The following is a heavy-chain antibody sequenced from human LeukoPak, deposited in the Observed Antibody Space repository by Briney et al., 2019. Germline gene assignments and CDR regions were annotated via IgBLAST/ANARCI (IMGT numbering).Heavy chain of an antibody. CDR3: AKDLGDSSGYYYETDSFDY. CDR1: GFTFSSYA. CDR2: ISGSGGST. J-gene: IGHJ4*02. D-gene: IGHD3-22*01. V-gene: IGHV3-23*01. Sequence: PGGSLRLSCAASGFTFSSYAMSWVRQAPGKGLEWVSAISGSGGSTYYADSLKGRFTISRDNYKNTLYLQMNSLRAEDTAVYYCAKDLGDSSGYYYETDSFDYWGQGTLVTVSS.